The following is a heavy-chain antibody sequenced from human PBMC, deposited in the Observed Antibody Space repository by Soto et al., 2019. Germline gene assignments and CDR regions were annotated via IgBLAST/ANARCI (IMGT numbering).Heavy chain of an antibody. J-gene: IGHJ6*02. CDR1: GYTFTGYY. CDR2: INPNSGGT. D-gene: IGHD2-2*02. V-gene: IGHV1-2*02. CDR3: ARTIVVVPAAIPGGGGYYYYYGMDV. Sequence: ASVKVSCKASGYTFTGYYMHWVRQAPGQGLEWMGWINPNSGGTNYAQKFQGRVTMTRDTSISTAYMELSRLRSDDTAVYYCARTIVVVPAAIPGGGGYYYYYGMDVWGQGTTVTVS.